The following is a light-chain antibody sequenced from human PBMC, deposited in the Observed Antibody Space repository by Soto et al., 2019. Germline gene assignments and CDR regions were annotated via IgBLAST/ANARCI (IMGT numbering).Light chain of an antibody. CDR3: CSYAGSNTLYV. Sequence: QSALTQPASVSGSPGQSITISCTGTSSDVGSYNLVSWYQQDPGKAPKLMIYEGSKRPSGISNRFSGSKSGNTASLTISGLQAEDEADYYCCSYAGSNTLYVVGTGTKLTVL. CDR2: EGS. J-gene: IGLJ1*01. CDR1: SSDVGSYNL. V-gene: IGLV2-23*01.